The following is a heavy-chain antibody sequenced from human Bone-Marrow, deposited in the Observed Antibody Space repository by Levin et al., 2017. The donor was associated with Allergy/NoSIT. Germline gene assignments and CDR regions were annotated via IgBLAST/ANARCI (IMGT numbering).Heavy chain of an antibody. CDR2: MFYSGST. J-gene: IGHJ5*02. D-gene: IGHD3-10*01. CDR3: ARHDDEEGSGIGWFDP. CDR1: GGSISGSGYF. Sequence: SQTLSLTCAVSGGSISGSGYFWGWIRQPPGKGLEWIGSMFYSGSTYYNASLKSRVTISVDTSKNQLSLKLTSVTAADTAVYFCARHDDEEGSGIGWFDPWGQGTLVTVSS. V-gene: IGHV4-39*01.